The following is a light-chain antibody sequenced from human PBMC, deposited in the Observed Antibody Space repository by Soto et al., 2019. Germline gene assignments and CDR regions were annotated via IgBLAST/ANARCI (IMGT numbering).Light chain of an antibody. CDR3: QQYNSYSRT. Sequence: EIVMTQSPATLSVSPGERATLSCRASQSVSSNLAWYQLKPGQAPRLLIYGASTRATGIPARFSGSGSGTEFTLTISSLQSEDFATYYCQQYNSYSRTFGQGTKVEIK. V-gene: IGKV3D-15*01. CDR2: GAS. CDR1: QSVSSN. J-gene: IGKJ1*01.